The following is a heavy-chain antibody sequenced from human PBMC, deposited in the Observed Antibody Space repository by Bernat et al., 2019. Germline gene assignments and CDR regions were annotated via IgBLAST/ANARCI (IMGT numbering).Heavy chain of an antibody. Sequence: QLQLQESGPGLVKPSETLSLTCTVSGGSISSSSYYWGWIRQPPGKGLEWIGSIYYSGSTNYNPSLKSRVTISVDTSKNQFSLKLNSVTPADTAVYYCARDRDSKNNWFDPWGQGTLVTVSS. CDR2: IYYSGST. CDR3: ARDRDSKNNWFDP. D-gene: IGHD4-11*01. V-gene: IGHV4-39*07. J-gene: IGHJ5*02. CDR1: GGSISSSSYY.